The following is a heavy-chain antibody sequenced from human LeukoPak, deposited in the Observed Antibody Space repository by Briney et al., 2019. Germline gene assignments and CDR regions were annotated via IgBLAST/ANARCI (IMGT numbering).Heavy chain of an antibody. Sequence: GRSLRLSCAASGFTFGSYGMHWVRQAPGKGLEWVAVISYDGSNKYYADSVKGRFTISRDNSKNTLYLQMNSLRAEDTAVYYCAKDPAYYDSSGYYPDYWGQGTLVTVSS. J-gene: IGHJ4*02. D-gene: IGHD3-22*01. CDR1: GFTFGSYG. V-gene: IGHV3-30*18. CDR3: AKDPAYYDSSGYYPDY. CDR2: ISYDGSNK.